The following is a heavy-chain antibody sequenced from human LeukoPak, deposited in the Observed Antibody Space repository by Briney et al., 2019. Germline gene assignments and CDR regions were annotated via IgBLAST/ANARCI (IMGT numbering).Heavy chain of an antibody. CDR3: AREGGVTTFMGAFDI. D-gene: IGHD4-17*01. CDR2: IYSGGST. Sequence: GSLRLSCAASGFTVSSNYMSWVRQAPGKGLEWVSVIYSGGSTYYADSVKGRFTISRDNSKNTLYLQMNSLRAEDTAVYYCAREGGVTTFMGAFDIWGQGTMVTVSS. V-gene: IGHV3-66*01. CDR1: GFTVSSNY. J-gene: IGHJ3*02.